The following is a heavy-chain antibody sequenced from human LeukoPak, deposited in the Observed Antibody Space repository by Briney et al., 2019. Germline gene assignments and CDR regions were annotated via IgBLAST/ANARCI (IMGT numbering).Heavy chain of an antibody. CDR2: INPNSGGT. D-gene: IGHD3-22*01. Sequence: GASVKVSCKASGYTFTCYYMHWVRQAPGQGLEWMGWINPNSGGTNYAQKFQGRVTMTRDTSITTAYMELSRLGSDDTAVYYCARGGRVRDTSGYALSYWGQGTLVTVSA. J-gene: IGHJ4*02. V-gene: IGHV1-2*02. CDR3: ARGGRVRDTSGYALSY. CDR1: GYTFTCYY.